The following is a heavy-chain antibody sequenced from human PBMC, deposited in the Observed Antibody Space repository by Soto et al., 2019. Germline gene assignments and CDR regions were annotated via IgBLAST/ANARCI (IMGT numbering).Heavy chain of an antibody. CDR3: AKDRALYCFDY. CDR2: ISYDGSNK. Sequence: SLRLSCAASGFTFSSYGMHWVRQAPGKGLEWVAVISYDGSNKYYADSVKGRFTISRDNSKNTLYLQMNSLRAEDTAVYYCAKDRALYCFDYWGQGTLVTVSS. J-gene: IGHJ4*02. CDR1: GFTFSSYG. D-gene: IGHD3-10*01. V-gene: IGHV3-30*18.